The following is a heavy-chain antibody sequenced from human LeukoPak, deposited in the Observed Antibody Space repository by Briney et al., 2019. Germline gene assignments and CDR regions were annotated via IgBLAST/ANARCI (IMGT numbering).Heavy chain of an antibody. V-gene: IGHV4-59*01. CDR1: GCSISSYY. Sequence: PSETLSLICTVSGCSISSYYWSWIRQPPGKGLEWIGYIYYSGSTNYNPSLKSRVTISVDTTKNQFSLKLSSVTAADTAVYYCVRGFYGSGSYYKYYFDDWGQGTRVTVSS. D-gene: IGHD3-10*01. CDR2: IYYSGST. CDR3: VRGFYGSGSYYKYYFDD. J-gene: IGHJ4*02.